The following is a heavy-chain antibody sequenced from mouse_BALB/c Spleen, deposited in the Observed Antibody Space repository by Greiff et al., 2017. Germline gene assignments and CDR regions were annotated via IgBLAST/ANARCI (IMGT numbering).Heavy chain of an antibody. V-gene: IGHV1-9*01. J-gene: IGHJ3*01. Sequence: QVQLKQSGAELMKPGASVKISCKATGYTFSSYWIEWVKQRPGHGLEWIGEILPGSGSTNYNEKFKGKATFTADTSSNTAYMQLSSLTSEDSAVYYCARSREVRREFAYWGQGTLVTVSA. CDR1: GYTFSSYW. CDR2: ILPGSGST. CDR3: ARSREVRREFAY. D-gene: IGHD2-14*01.